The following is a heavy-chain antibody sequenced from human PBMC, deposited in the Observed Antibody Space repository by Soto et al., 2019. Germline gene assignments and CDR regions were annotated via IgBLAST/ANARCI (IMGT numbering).Heavy chain of an antibody. Sequence: QVQLVESGGGVVQPGRSLRLSCAASGFTFSSYGMHWVRQAPGKGLEWVTFIWYDGSNKNYADSVKGRFTISRDNSKNTPDLQMSTRRAKDVPVYYCESGALGAVEADVPSWGQGTRVTVS. CDR1: GFTFSSYG. J-gene: IGHJ6*01. D-gene: IGHD6-19*01. CDR2: IWYDGSNK. V-gene: IGHV3-33*01. CDR3: ESGALGAVEADVPS.